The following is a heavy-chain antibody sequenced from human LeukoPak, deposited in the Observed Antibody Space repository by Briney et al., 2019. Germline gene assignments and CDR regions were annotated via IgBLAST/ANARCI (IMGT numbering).Heavy chain of an antibody. CDR1: GFSLSNYW. J-gene: IGHJ4*02. CDR2: VCGSGGST. Sequence: GGSLRLSCAVSGFSLSNYWMNWVRPAAGKGLEWVSAVCGSGGSTYYADSVKGRFTISRDNSKNTLYLQVNSLRAEDTAVYYCAKDWMTHYDSSGYLPYFDYWGQGTLVTVSS. D-gene: IGHD3-22*01. V-gene: IGHV3-23*01. CDR3: AKDWMTHYDSSGYLPYFDY.